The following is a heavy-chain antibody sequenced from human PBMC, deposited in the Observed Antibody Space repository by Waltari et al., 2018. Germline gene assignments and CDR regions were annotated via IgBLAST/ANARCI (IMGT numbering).Heavy chain of an antibody. Sequence: EVQLLASGGGLVQPGGSLRLSCAASGFTLSSYAMSYVRQTPGKGLEWVSAISGSGGSTYYADSVKGRFTISRDNSKNTLYLQMNSLRAEDTAVYYCAKWGSGSSTDEYWGQGTLVTVSS. CDR3: AKWGSGSSTDEY. CDR2: ISGSGGST. CDR1: GFTLSSYA. D-gene: IGHD1-26*01. V-gene: IGHV3-23*01. J-gene: IGHJ4*02.